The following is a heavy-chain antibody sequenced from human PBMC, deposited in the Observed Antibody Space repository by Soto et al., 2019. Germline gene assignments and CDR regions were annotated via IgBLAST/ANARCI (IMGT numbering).Heavy chain of an antibody. CDR3: AKHVLRFLEWLSNPPVYFDY. CDR1: GFTFSSYA. D-gene: IGHD3-3*01. J-gene: IGHJ4*02. Sequence: GGSLRLSCAASGFTFSSYAMSWVRQAPGKGLEWVSAISGSGGSTYYADSVKGRFTISRDNSKNTLYLQMNSLRAEDTAVYYCAKHVLRFLEWLSNPPVYFDYWGQGTLVTVSS. CDR2: ISGSGGST. V-gene: IGHV3-23*01.